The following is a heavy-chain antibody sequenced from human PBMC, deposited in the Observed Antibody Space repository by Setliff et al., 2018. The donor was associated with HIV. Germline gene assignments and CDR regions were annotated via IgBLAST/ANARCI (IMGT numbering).Heavy chain of an antibody. Sequence: GASVKVSCKASGYIFGNYGINWVRQAPGQGLEWMGWISGHNGNTNSAQKVQGRVIMTTDTSTSTAYMELRSLRSDDAAVYYCTRELGEYCSGGTCYHHYYFDYWGPGTLVTSPQ. J-gene: IGHJ4*02. V-gene: IGHV1-18*01. CDR2: ISGHNGNT. CDR3: TRELGEYCSGGTCYHHYYFDY. CDR1: GYIFGNYG. D-gene: IGHD2-15*01.